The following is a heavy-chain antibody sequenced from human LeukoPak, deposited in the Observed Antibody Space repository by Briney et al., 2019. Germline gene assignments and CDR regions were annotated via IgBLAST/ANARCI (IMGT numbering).Heavy chain of an antibody. Sequence: GASVKVSCKASGYTFTSYYMHWVRQAPGQGLEWMGIINPSGGSTSYAQKFQGRVTMTRDVSTSTVYMELSSLRSEDTAVYYCTSELISSGTAFDIWGQGTMVTVSS. CDR2: INPSGGST. J-gene: IGHJ3*02. CDR1: GYTFTSYY. V-gene: IGHV1-46*01. CDR3: TSELISSGTAFDI. D-gene: IGHD6-25*01.